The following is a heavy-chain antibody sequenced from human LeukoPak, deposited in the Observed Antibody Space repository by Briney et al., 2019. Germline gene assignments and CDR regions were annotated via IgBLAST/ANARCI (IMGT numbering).Heavy chain of an antibody. CDR2: INAGNGNT. V-gene: IGHV1-3*01. D-gene: IGHD2-21*02. CDR3: ARDFSRGDVLFDY. CDR1: GYTFTSYA. J-gene: IGHJ4*02. Sequence: ASVKVSCKASGYTFTSYAMHWVRQAPGQRLEWMGWINAGNGNTKYSQKFQGRVTITRDTSASTAYMELSSLRSEDTAVYYCARDFSRGDVLFDYWGQGTLVTVSS.